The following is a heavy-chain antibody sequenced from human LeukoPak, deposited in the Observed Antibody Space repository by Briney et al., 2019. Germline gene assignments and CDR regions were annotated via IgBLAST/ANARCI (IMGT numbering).Heavy chain of an antibody. CDR2: IFYSGYT. Sequence: SETLSLTCIVSGGSISSSSNYWGWIRQPQGEGLEWIGNIFYSGYTAYNPSLKSRITISVDTSENQFSLKLSSVTAADTAVYYCARLPAAIGEDFHYYGMDVWGQGTTVTVSS. CDR3: ARLPAAIGEDFHYYGMDV. V-gene: IGHV4-39*01. D-gene: IGHD2-2*02. J-gene: IGHJ6*02. CDR1: GGSISSSSNY.